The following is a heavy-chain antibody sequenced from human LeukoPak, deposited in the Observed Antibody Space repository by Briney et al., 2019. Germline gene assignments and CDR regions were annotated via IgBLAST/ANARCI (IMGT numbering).Heavy chain of an antibody. Sequence: QSGGSLRLSCAASGFTFTIFGLNWVRQAPGKVPEWVSYISSSSSTIYYADSVKGRFTISRDNAKNSLYLQMNSLRAEDTAVYYCVFSGYDKVPGYWGQGTLVTVSS. CDR1: GFTFTIFG. V-gene: IGHV3-48*04. D-gene: IGHD3-22*01. J-gene: IGHJ4*02. CDR3: VFSGYDKVPGY. CDR2: ISSSSSTI.